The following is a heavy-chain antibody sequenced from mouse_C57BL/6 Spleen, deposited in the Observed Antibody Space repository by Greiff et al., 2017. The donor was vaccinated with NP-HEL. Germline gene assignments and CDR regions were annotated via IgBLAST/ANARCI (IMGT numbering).Heavy chain of an antibody. J-gene: IGHJ2*01. Sequence: VQLQQSGAELAKPGASVKLSCKASGYTFTSYWMHWVKQRPGQGLEWIGYINPSSGYTKYNQKFKDKATLTADKSSSTAYMQLSSLTYEDSAVYYCARPYYGSSYCFDYWGQGTTLTVSS. CDR3: ARPYYGSSYCFDY. D-gene: IGHD1-1*01. V-gene: IGHV1-7*01. CDR2: INPSSGYT. CDR1: GYTFTSYW.